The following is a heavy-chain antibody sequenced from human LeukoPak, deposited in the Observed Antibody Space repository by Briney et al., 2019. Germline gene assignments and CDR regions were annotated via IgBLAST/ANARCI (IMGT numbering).Heavy chain of an antibody. CDR3: ARGRGYTYFDY. CDR2: IYYSGGT. J-gene: IGHJ4*02. D-gene: IGHD5-18*01. Sequence: SETLSLTCTVSGGSISSGGYYWSWIRQHPGKGLEWIGYIYYSGGTYYNPALKSRVTISVDTSKNQFSLKLSSVTAADTAVYYCARGRGYTYFDYWGQGTLVTVSS. CDR1: GGSISSGGYY. V-gene: IGHV4-31*03.